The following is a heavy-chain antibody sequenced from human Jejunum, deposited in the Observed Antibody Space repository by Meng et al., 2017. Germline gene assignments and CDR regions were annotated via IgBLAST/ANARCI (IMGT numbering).Heavy chain of an antibody. CDR3: ARDNDGSSHYSVFDY. V-gene: IGHV3-7*01. CDR2: IKQDGIKK. CDR1: GFTFGNYW. J-gene: IGHJ4*02. Sequence: GESLKISCEPSGFTFGNYWMSWVRQAPGKGLEWVASIKQDGIKKYYADFVKGRFTVSRDNSKNTVYLQMNSLRVEDTAVYYCARDNDGSSHYSVFDYWGQGTLVTVSS. D-gene: IGHD3-22*01.